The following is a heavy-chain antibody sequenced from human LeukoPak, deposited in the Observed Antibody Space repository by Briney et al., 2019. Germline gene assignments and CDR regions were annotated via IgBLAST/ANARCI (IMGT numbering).Heavy chain of an antibody. J-gene: IGHJ5*02. CDR1: GFTFSSYE. V-gene: IGHV4-59*01. D-gene: IGHD6-19*01. CDR3: ARLSSRAFDP. CDR2: IYYSGST. Sequence: PGGSLRLSCAASGFTFSSYEMNWIRQPPGKGLEWIGSIYYSGSTNYNPSLKSRVTISVDTSKNQFSLKLSSVTAADTAVYYCARLSSRAFDPWGQGTLVTVSS.